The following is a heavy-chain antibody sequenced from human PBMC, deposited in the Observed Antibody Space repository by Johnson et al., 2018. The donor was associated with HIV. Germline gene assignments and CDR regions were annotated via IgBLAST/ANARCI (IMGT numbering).Heavy chain of an antibody. CDR2: INHSGDGT. J-gene: IGHJ3*02. Sequence: EMQLVESGGGLVQPGGSLRLSCAASGFTISIYAMIWVRQAPGTGLEWVSAINHSGDGTYSADSVKGRFTVSRDNSKNTLYLQMNSLRAEDTAVYYCARDSSSWRPSGAFDIWGQGTMVTVSS. D-gene: IGHD6-13*01. CDR1: GFTISIYA. V-gene: IGHV3-23*04. CDR3: ARDSSSWRPSGAFDI.